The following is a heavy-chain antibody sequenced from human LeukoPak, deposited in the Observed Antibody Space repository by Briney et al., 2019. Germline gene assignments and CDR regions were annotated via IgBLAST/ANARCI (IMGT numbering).Heavy chain of an antibody. V-gene: IGHV6-1*01. CDR2: TYYRSKWNN. CDR1: GDSVSSNSAA. J-gene: IGHJ2*01. D-gene: IGHD3-10*01. CDR3: ARARGYFDL. Sequence: SQTLSLTCAISGDSVSSNSAAWSWIRQSPSRCLEWLGRTYYRSKWNNNYAISVKSRITINPDTSKNQFSLQLNSVTPEDTGVYYCARARGYFDLWGRGALVTVSS.